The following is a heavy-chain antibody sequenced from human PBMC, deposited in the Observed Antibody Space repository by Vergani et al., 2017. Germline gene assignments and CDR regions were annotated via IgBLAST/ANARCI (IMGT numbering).Heavy chain of an antibody. CDR3: ARDLGDYGDYVETDYFDY. D-gene: IGHD4-17*01. J-gene: IGHJ4*02. CDR2: TYYRSKWYN. CDR1: GDSVSSNSAA. V-gene: IGHV6-1*01. Sequence: VQLQQSGPGLVKPSQTLSLTCAISGDSVSSNSAAWNWIRQSPSRGLEWLGRTYYRSKWYNDYAVSVKSRITINPDTSKNQFSLQLNSVTPEDTAVYYCARDLGDYGDYVETDYFDYWGQGTLVTVSS.